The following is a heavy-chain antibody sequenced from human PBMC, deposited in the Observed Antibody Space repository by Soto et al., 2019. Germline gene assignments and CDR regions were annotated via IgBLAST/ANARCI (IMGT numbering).Heavy chain of an antibody. J-gene: IGHJ5*02. D-gene: IGHD3-9*01. CDR1: GGSITSNW. CDR2: IHHMGSF. CDR3: VSNDWYRFDP. Sequence: QVQLQESGPGLVNPSGTLSLTCAVSGGSITSNWWSWVRQPPGKGLEWIGEIHHMGSFNYNPSRRSRVTISIDKSKNQLSLKLTSVTAADTAVHYCVSNDWYRFDPWGQGTLVTVSS. V-gene: IGHV4-4*02.